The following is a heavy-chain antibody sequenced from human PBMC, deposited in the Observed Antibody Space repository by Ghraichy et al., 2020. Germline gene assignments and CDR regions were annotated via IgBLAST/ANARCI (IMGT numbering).Heavy chain of an antibody. CDR2: ISSSSSYI. CDR1: GFTFSSYS. V-gene: IGHV3-21*01. D-gene: IGHD3-3*01. CDR3: ARDKVGAETRPVLRFLEWSGSYYFDY. Sequence: ETLSLTCAASGFTFSSYSMNWVRQAPGKGLEWVSSISSSSSYIYYADSVKGRFTISRDNAKNSLYLQMNSLRAEDTAVYYCARDKVGAETRPVLRFLEWSGSYYFDYWGQGTLVTVSS. J-gene: IGHJ4*02.